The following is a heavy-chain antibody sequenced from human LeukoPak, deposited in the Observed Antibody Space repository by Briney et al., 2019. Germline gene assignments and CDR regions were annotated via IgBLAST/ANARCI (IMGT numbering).Heavy chain of an antibody. CDR2: ISGSGGST. V-gene: IGHV3-23*01. Sequence: GGSLRLSCAASGFTFSIYAMSWVRQAPGKGLEWVSAISGSGGSTYYADSVKGRFTISRDNSKNTLYLQMNSLRAEDTAVYYCAKDHIGRITMIVVVISYGMDVWGQGTTVTVSS. J-gene: IGHJ6*02. CDR3: AKDHIGRITMIVVVISYGMDV. D-gene: IGHD3-22*01. CDR1: GFTFSIYA.